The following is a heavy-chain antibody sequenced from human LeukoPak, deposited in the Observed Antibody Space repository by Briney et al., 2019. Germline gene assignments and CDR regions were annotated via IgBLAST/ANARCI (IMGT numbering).Heavy chain of an antibody. D-gene: IGHD5-18*01. CDR3: AKGIQLWYRESYYFDY. V-gene: IGHV4-59*08. Sequence: PSETLSLTCTVSGGSISSYYWSWIRQPPGKGLEWIGYIYYSGSTNYNPSLKSRVTISVDTSKNQFSLKPSSVTAADTAVYYCAKGIQLWYRESYYFDYWGQGTLVTVSS. J-gene: IGHJ4*02. CDR2: IYYSGST. CDR1: GGSISSYY.